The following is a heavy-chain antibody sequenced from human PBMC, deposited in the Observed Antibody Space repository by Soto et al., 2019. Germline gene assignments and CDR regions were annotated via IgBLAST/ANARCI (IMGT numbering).Heavy chain of an antibody. CDR2: AHHSGRT. Sequence: PSETLSLTCTVSGGSITSDYSCWSWVRQSPGKGLEWIGEAHHSGRTNYNPSLKSRVTISVDKSKNHFSLKLSSVTAADTAVYYCARSAATAPDYWGQGPLVTVSS. J-gene: IGHJ4*02. D-gene: IGHD1-26*01. CDR1: GGSITSDYSC. V-gene: IGHV4-4*02. CDR3: ARSAATAPDY.